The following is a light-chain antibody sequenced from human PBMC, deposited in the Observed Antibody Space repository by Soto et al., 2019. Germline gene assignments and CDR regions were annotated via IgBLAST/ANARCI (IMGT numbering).Light chain of an antibody. CDR2: DAS. J-gene: IGKJ2*01. CDR3: QHHGSSPVYT. CDR1: QSISSTY. V-gene: IGKV3-20*01. Sequence: EIVLTQSPGTLSLSPGERATLSCRASQSISSTYLAWYQQKPGQAPRLLIYDASSRVTGIPDRFSGSGSGTDFTLTISRLEPEDVAVYYCQHHGSSPVYTFGQGTKLEV.